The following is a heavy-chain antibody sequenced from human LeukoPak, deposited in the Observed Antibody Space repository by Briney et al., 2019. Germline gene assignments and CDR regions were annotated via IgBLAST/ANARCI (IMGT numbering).Heavy chain of an antibody. D-gene: IGHD3-10*01. CDR3: ARSFYGSGSYYSWAFALHYYYGMDV. V-gene: IGHV4-39*01. CDR2: IYYSGST. J-gene: IGHJ6*02. Sequence: SETLSLTCTVSGGSISSSSYYWGWIRQPPGKGLEWIGSIYYSGSTYYNPSLKSRVTISVDTSKNQFSLKLSSVTAADTAVYYCARSFYGSGSYYSWAFALHYYYGMDVWGQGTTVTVSS. CDR1: GGSISSSSYY.